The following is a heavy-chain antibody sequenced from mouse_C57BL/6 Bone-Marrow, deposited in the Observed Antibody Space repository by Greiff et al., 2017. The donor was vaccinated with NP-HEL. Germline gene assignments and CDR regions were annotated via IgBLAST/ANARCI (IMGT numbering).Heavy chain of an antibody. D-gene: IGHD2-5*01. CDR1: GYTFTSYW. J-gene: IGHJ1*03. CDR2: IDPSDSYT. CDR3: ARDSNYVSWYFDV. Sequence: QVQLQQPGAELVKPGASVKLSCKASGYTFTSYWMQWVKQRPGQGLEWIGEIDPSDSYTNYNQKFKGKATLTVDKSSSTAYMQLSSLTSEDSAVYYGARDSNYVSWYFDVWGTGTTVTVTS. V-gene: IGHV1-50*01.